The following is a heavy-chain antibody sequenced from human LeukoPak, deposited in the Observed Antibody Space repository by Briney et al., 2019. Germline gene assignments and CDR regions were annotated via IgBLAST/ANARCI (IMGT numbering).Heavy chain of an antibody. CDR1: GFTFSSYG. J-gene: IGHJ5*02. D-gene: IGHD4-23*01. V-gene: IGHV3-33*01. CDR2: IWYDGSNK. CDR3: ARTLGDGGNFPYNWFDP. Sequence: GRSLRLSCAASGFTFSSYGMHWVRQAPGKGLEWVAVIWYDGSNKYYADSVKGRFTISRDNSKNTLYLQMNSLRAEDTAVYYCARTLGDGGNFPYNWFDPWGQGTLVTVSS.